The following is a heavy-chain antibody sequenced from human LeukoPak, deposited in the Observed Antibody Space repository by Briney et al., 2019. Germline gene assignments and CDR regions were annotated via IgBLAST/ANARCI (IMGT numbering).Heavy chain of an antibody. CDR1: GGTFSSYA. J-gene: IGHJ4*02. Sequence: SVKVSCKASGGTFSSYAISWVRQAPGQGLEWMGRIIPIFGTANYAQKFQGRVTITTDESTSTAYMELSSLRSDDTAVYYCAREGYYDTHYYFDYWGQGTLVTVSS. CDR2: IIPIFGTA. CDR3: AREGYYDTHYYFDY. D-gene: IGHD3-22*01. V-gene: IGHV1-69*05.